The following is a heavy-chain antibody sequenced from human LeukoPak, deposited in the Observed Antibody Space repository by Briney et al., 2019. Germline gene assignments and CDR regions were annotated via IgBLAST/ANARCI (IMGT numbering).Heavy chain of an antibody. Sequence: SETLSLTCTVSGGSISSGGYYWSWIRQHPGKGLEWIGYIYYSGSTYYNPSLKSRVTISVDTSKNRFSLKLSSVTAADTAVYYCARAKTFVVTRRYYFDYWGQGTLVTVSS. D-gene: IGHD2-21*02. J-gene: IGHJ4*02. CDR3: ARAKTFVVTRRYYFDY. CDR1: GGSISSGGYY. V-gene: IGHV4-31*03. CDR2: IYYSGST.